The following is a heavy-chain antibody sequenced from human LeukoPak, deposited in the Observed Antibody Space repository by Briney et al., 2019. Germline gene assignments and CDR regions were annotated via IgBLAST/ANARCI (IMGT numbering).Heavy chain of an antibody. D-gene: IGHD3-10*02. CDR3: AELGITMIGGV. CDR1: GFTFSSYE. CDR2: ISSSGSTI. J-gene: IGHJ6*04. V-gene: IGHV3-48*03. Sequence: GGSLRLSCAASGFTFSSYEMNWVRQAPGKGLEWVSSISSSGSTIYYADSVKGRFTISRDNAKNSLYLQMNSLRAEDTAVYCCAELGITMIGGVWGKGTTVTISS.